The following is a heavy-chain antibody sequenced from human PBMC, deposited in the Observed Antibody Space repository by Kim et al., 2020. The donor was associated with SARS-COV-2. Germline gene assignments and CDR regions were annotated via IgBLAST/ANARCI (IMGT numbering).Heavy chain of an antibody. J-gene: IGHJ4*02. D-gene: IGHD2-2*01. Sequence: IYYADSVKGRFTISRDNAKSSVFLQMNSLRAEDTAVYYCARDAYLDGFDYWGQGTLVTVSS. V-gene: IGHV3-21*01. CDR3: ARDAYLDGFDY. CDR2: I.